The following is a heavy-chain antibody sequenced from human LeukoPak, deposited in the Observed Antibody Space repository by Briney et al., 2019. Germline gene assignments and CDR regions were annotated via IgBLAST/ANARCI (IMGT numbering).Heavy chain of an antibody. CDR1: GGSISSYY. Sequence: PSETLSLTCTVSGGSISSYYRSWIRQPPGKGLEWIGYIYYSGSTNYNPSLKSRVTISVDTSKNQFSLKLSSVTAADTAVYYCARGSGYDFYYYYYMDVWGKGTTVTISS. J-gene: IGHJ6*03. D-gene: IGHD5-12*01. V-gene: IGHV4-59*01. CDR2: IYYSGST. CDR3: ARGSGYDFYYYYYMDV.